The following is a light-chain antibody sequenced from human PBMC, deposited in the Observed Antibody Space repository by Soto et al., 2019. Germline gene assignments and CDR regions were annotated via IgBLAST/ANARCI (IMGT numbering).Light chain of an antibody. J-gene: IGLJ3*02. Sequence: QLVLTQPPSVSGTPGLRVNISCSGGISNIGKDTVNWYQQLPGTAPKLLMFNDVKRPSGVPDRFSGSRSGTSASLAISGLQSDDEAVYFCSTWDDSLNGWVFGGGTKLTVL. CDR1: ISNIGKDT. V-gene: IGLV1-44*01. CDR2: NDV. CDR3: STWDDSLNGWV.